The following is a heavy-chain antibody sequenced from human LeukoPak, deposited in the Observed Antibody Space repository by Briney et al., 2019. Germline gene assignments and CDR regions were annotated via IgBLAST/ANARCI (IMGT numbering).Heavy chain of an antibody. J-gene: IGHJ4*02. Sequence: SETLSLTCTVSGGSISSYYWSWIRQPPGKGLEWIGYIYYSGSTNYNPSLKSRVTISVDTSKNQFSRKLSSVTAADTAVYYCARAADTAMVDYWGQGTLVTVSS. CDR1: GGSISSYY. V-gene: IGHV4-59*01. CDR3: ARAADTAMVDY. CDR2: IYYSGST. D-gene: IGHD5-18*01.